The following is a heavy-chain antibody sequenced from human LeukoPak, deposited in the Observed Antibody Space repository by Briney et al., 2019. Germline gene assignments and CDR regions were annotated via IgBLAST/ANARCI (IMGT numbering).Heavy chain of an antibody. CDR3: ATLPYSSSWYGAFDI. V-gene: IGHV1-3*01. D-gene: IGHD6-13*01. J-gene: IGHJ3*02. CDR2: INAGNGNT. CDR1: GYTFTGYY. Sequence: ASVKVSCKASGYTFTGYYMHWVRQAPGQGLEWMGWINAGNGNTKYSQKFQGRVTITRDTSASTAYMELSSLRSEDTAVYYCATLPYSSSWYGAFDIWGQGTMVTVSS.